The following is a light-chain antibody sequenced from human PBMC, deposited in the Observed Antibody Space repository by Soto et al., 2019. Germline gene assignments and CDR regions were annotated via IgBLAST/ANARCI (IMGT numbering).Light chain of an antibody. CDR3: QQYGSSPLIT. CDR2: GAS. Sequence: EIVLTQSPGTLSLSPGERATLSCRASQSVSITYLAWYQQKPGQAPRLLIYGASSRANGIPVRFSGSGSGTDITLTISRLEPEDFAVYYCQQYGSSPLITFGQGTRLEIK. V-gene: IGKV3-20*01. J-gene: IGKJ5*01. CDR1: QSVSITY.